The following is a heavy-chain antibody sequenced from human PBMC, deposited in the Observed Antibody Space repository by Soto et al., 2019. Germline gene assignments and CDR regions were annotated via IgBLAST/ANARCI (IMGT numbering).Heavy chain of an antibody. CDR3: VRLEYIFDLDN. CDR1: VYIFTTYW. D-gene: IGHD2-21*01. V-gene: IGHV5-51*01. CDR2: IYPGDSDT. Sequence: GESLKISCQGSVYIFTTYWIAWVRQMPGKGLEWMGIIYPGDSDTRYSPSFQGHVTISADKSISTAYLQWSSLKASDTAMYYCVRLEYIFDLDNWGQGTLVTVSS. J-gene: IGHJ4*01.